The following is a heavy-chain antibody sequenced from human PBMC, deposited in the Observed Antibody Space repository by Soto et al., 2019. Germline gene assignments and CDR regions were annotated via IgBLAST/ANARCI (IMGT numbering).Heavy chain of an antibody. CDR2: ISYTGRT. J-gene: IGHJ6*02. D-gene: IGHD6-6*01. CDR1: GYSISSGYY. Sequence: SETLSLTCAVSGYSISSGYYWTWLRQPPGKGLEWIGYISYTGRTYYNLSLKSRVTISVDTSKNQLSLKLSSATAADTAVYYCARSMYSTSAQLYYGMDVWCQGTTVTVSS. CDR3: ARSMYSTSAQLYYGMDV. V-gene: IGHV4-38-2*01.